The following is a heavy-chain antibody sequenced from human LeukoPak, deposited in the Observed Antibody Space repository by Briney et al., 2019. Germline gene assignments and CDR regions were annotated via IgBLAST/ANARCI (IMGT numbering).Heavy chain of an antibody. Sequence: GGSLRLSRAASGFAFSSYAMSWVRQAPGKGLEWVSAISGSGGSTYYADSVKGRFTISRDNSKNTLYLQMNSLRAEDTAVYYCAKDLVATIYAFDIWGQGTMVTVSS. CDR2: ISGSGGST. CDR3: AKDLVATIYAFDI. CDR1: GFAFSSYA. J-gene: IGHJ3*02. V-gene: IGHV3-23*01. D-gene: IGHD5-12*01.